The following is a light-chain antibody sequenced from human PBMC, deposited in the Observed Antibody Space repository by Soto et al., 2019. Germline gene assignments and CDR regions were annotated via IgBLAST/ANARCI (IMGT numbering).Light chain of an antibody. V-gene: IGKV1-5*01. J-gene: IGKJ1*01. Sequence: DIQVTQSPPTLSAYVGDRVTITCQASQTISTWMAWYQQKPGKAPKLLVYDASTLQSGVASRFSGSGSGTEFTLIISGLQPDDSATYYCQQYTNTNNPWMFGQGTKVDIK. CDR1: QTISTW. CDR3: QQYTNTNNPWM. CDR2: DAS.